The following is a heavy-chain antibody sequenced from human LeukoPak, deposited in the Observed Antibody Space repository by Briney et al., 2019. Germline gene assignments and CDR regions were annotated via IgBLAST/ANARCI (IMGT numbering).Heavy chain of an antibody. J-gene: IGHJ4*02. D-gene: IGHD3-22*01. CDR1: GGSISSYY. CDR3: ARDKFDYYDSSGY. V-gene: IGHV4-39*07. Sequence: SETLSLTCTVSGGSISSYYWGWIRQPPGKGLEWIGSIYYSGSTYYNPSLKSRVTISVDTSKNQFSLKLSSVTAADTAVYYCARDKFDYYDSSGYWGQGTLVTVSS. CDR2: IYYSGST.